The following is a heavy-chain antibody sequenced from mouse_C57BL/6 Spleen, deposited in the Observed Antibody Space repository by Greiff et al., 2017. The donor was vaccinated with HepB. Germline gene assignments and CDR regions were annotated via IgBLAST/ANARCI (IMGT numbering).Heavy chain of an antibody. CDR1: GYTFTSYW. CDR2: IHPNSGST. Sequence: VQLQQPGAELVKPGASVKLSCKASGYTFTSYWMHWVKQRPGQGLEWIGMIHPNSGSTNYNEKFKSKATLTVDKSSSTAYMQLSSLTSEDSAVYYCARRTTVVDFDVWGTGTTVTVSS. CDR3: ARRTTVVDFDV. D-gene: IGHD1-1*01. V-gene: IGHV1-64*01. J-gene: IGHJ1*03.